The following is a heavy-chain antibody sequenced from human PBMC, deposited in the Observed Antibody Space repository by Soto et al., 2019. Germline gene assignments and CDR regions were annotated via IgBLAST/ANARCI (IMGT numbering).Heavy chain of an antibody. V-gene: IGHV1-18*04. CDR1: DSTFTSYG. CDR2: ISAYNGNT. J-gene: IGHJ4*02. D-gene: IGHD3-3*01. Sequence: XSVKVSCNSSDSTFTSYGSRLVRQAPGQGLEWMGWISAYNGNTNYAQKLQGRVTMTTDTSTSTAYMELRSLRSDDTAVYYCARDIYAFWSGYLMFDDWGQGTLVTVSS. CDR3: ARDIYAFWSGYLMFDD.